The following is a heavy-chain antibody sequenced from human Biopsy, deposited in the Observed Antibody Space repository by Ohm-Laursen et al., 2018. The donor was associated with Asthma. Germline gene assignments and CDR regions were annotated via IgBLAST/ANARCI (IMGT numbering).Heavy chain of an antibody. V-gene: IGHV3-9*01. CDR2: VSWNSGSI. D-gene: IGHD6-13*01. CDR3: VKDIRLQLWGFDS. Sequence: SLRLSCAASGFTFDDYAMHWVRQAPGKGLEWVSGVSWNSGSIDYADSVKGRFTISSDNAKNSLYLQMNSLRGADTALYYCVKDIRLQLWGFDSWGQGTLVTVSS. CDR1: GFTFDDYA. J-gene: IGHJ4*02.